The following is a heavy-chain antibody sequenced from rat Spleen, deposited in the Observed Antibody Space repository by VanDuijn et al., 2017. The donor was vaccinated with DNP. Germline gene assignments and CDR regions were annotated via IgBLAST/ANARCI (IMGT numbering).Heavy chain of an antibody. CDR3: ASLNNYNWFAY. Sequence: EVQLVESGGELVQPGNSLKLSCAASGFTFSDYYMAWVRQAPKKGLKWVAYISHDGSSTYYRDSVKGRFTISRDNAKSTLYLQMDSLRSEDTATYYCASLNNYNWFAYWGQGTLVTVSS. J-gene: IGHJ3*01. CDR1: GFTFSDYY. D-gene: IGHD1-10*01. CDR2: ISHDGSST. V-gene: IGHV5S10*01.